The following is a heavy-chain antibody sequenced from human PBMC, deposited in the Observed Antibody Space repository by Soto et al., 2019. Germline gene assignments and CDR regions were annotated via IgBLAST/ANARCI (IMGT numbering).Heavy chain of an antibody. D-gene: IGHD3-3*01. Sequence: SETLSLTCTVSGGSISSSSYYWGWIRQPPGKGLEWIGSIYYSGSTYYNPSLKSRVTISVDTSKNQFSLKLSSVTAADTAVYYCARHKGDYDFWSGYGMDVWGQGTTVTVSS. CDR1: GGSISSSSYY. V-gene: IGHV4-39*01. CDR3: ARHKGDYDFWSGYGMDV. CDR2: IYYSGST. J-gene: IGHJ6*02.